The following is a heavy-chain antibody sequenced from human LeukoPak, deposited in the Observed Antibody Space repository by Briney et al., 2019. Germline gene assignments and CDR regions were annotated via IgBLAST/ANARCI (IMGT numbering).Heavy chain of an antibody. CDR3: ARESERTIWYHSGSGSYSDY. J-gene: IGHJ4*02. CDR2: INPSGGST. V-gene: IGHV1-46*01. CDR1: GYTFTRYY. Sequence: GASVKVSCKASGYTFTRYYMHWVRQAPGQGLEWMGIINPSGGSTTYAQKFQGRVIMTRDTSTTTVYMELSSLRSEDTAVYYCARESERTIWYHSGSGSYSDYWGQGTLSPSPQ. D-gene: IGHD3-10*01.